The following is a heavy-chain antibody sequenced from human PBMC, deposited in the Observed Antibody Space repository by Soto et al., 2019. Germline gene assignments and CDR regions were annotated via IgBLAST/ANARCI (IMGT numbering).Heavy chain of an antibody. Sequence: QVQLQQWGAGLLKPSETLSLTCAVYGGSFSGYYWSWIRQPPGKGLEWIGEINHSGSTNYNPSLKSRVTISVDTSKNQFSLKLSSVTAADTAVYYCARGGPANGDDYWGQGTLVTVSS. CDR1: GGSFSGYY. V-gene: IGHV4-34*01. CDR2: INHSGST. D-gene: IGHD1-1*01. CDR3: ARGGPANGDDY. J-gene: IGHJ4*02.